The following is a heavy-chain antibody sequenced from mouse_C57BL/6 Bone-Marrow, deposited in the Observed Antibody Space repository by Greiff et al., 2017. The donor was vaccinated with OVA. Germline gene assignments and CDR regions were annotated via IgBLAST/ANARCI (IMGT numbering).Heavy chain of an antibody. CDR1: EYEFPSHD. CDR2: INSAGGRP. Sequence: EVKLVESGGGLVQPGESLKLSCESNEYEFPSHDMSWVRKTPEKRLELVAAINSAGGRPYYPETMESRFIISRDNTKKTLYLQMSSLRSEDTALYYCARHGSTVVATYWYFDVWGTGTTVTVSS. V-gene: IGHV5-2*01. J-gene: IGHJ1*03. D-gene: IGHD1-1*01. CDR3: ARHGSTVVATYWYFDV.